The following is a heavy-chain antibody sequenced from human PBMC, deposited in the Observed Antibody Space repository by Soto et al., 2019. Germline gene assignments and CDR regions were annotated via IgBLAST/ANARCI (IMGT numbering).Heavy chain of an antibody. J-gene: IGHJ1*01. CDR1: GYTFTRYS. Sequence: QVQLVQSGAEVKKPGASVKVSCRASGYTFTRYSVHWVRQAPGQGLEWMGWINPNTGGTRFAPKFEGRVTLTTDPSIRTVYMEVRSLRYDDTAVFYCSVYFDDLQEASFWGQGTLVTVTS. CDR2: INPNTGGT. CDR3: SVYFDDLQEASF. V-gene: IGHV1-2*02. D-gene: IGHD2-8*01.